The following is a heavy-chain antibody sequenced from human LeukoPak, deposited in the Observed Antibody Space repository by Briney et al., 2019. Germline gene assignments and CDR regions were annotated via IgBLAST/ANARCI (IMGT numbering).Heavy chain of an antibody. D-gene: IGHD5-18*01. CDR2: ISSSGGST. CDR3: AKGEYSYGYLFDY. V-gene: IGHV3-23*01. Sequence: GGSLRLSCVASGFTFSSYAMSWVRQAPGKGLEWVSTISSSGGSTYYADYVKGRFTISRDNSKNTLNLQMNGLRAEDTAVYYCAKGEYSYGYLFDYWGQGPLVTVSS. CDR1: GFTFSSYA. J-gene: IGHJ4*02.